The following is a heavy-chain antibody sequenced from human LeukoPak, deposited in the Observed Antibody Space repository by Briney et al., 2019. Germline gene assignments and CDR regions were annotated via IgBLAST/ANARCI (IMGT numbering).Heavy chain of an antibody. CDR3: ARGANRAYCSGDTCFDAFDI. D-gene: IGHD2-15*01. V-gene: IGHV3-74*01. J-gene: IGHJ3*02. CDR2: INSDGSAT. Sequence: PGGSLRLSCAASRFTFSSYWMHWVRQAPGKGLVWVSRINSDGSATRYAVSVKGRFTISRDNAKNTLYLQMNSLRAEDTAVYYCARGANRAYCSGDTCFDAFDIWGQGTMVTVSS. CDR1: RFTFSSYW.